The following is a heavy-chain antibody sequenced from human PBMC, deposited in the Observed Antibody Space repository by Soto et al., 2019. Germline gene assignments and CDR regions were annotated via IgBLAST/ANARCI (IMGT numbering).Heavy chain of an antibody. D-gene: IGHD6-13*01. CDR3: VGKDCSRNSTAP. CDR1: GFTFSNYG. V-gene: IGHV3-33*01. J-gene: IGHJ5*02. CDR2: IWYDGSRK. Sequence: QVQLVESGGGVVQPGRSLTVSCAASGFTFSNYGMHWVRQAPDKGLEWVAVIWYDGSRKYYADSVKGRFTISRDDSKKTLYREMNGLRVDDTAVYYCVGKDCSRNSTAPWGQGTLVPVSS.